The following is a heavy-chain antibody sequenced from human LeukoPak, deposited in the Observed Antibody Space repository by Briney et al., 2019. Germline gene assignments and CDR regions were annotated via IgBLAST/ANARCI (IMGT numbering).Heavy chain of an antibody. CDR3: ARRNRGPLFDY. CDR1: GYSFTSYW. V-gene: IGHV5-51*01. CDR2: IYPGDSDT. J-gene: IGHJ4*02. Sequence: KIGESLKISCKGSGYSFTSYWIGWVRQMPGKGLEWVGIIYPGDSDTKYSPSFQGQVTISADKSISTAYLQWSSLKASDTAMYYWARRNRGPLFDYWGRGPRVTVSS. D-gene: IGHD1-14*01.